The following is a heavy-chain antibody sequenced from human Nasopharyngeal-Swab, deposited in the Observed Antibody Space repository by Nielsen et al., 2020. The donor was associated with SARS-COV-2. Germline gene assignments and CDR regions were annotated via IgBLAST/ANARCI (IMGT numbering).Heavy chain of an antibody. Sequence: ASVKVSCKASGYTFTGYYMHWVRQAPGQGLEWMGRINPNSGGTNYAQKLQGRVTMTTDTSTSTAYMELRSLRFDDTAVYYCARDGIRAAAGLGMGWFDPWGQGTLVTVSS. CDR1: GYTFTGYY. CDR3: ARDGIRAAAGLGMGWFDP. D-gene: IGHD6-13*01. V-gene: IGHV1-2*06. CDR2: INPNSGGT. J-gene: IGHJ5*02.